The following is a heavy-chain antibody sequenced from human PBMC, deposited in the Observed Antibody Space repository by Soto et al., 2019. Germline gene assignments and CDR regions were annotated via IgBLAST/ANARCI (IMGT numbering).Heavy chain of an antibody. J-gene: IGHJ4*02. CDR3: ARGRLMVVAAYYYFDY. Sequence: PSETLSLTCAVYGGFFSGYYWSLIRQPPGEGLEWIGEINHSGSTNYNPSLKSRVTISVDTSKNQFSLKLSSVTAADTAVYYCARGRLMVVAAYYYFDYWGQGTLVTVSS. D-gene: IGHD2-15*01. V-gene: IGHV4-34*01. CDR1: GGFFSGYY. CDR2: INHSGST.